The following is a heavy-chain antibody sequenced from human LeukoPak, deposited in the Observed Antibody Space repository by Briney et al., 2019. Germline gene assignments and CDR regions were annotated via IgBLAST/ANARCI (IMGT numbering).Heavy chain of an antibody. J-gene: IGHJ6*03. CDR1: GFTFGSYW. V-gene: IGHV3-7*01. CDR3: ARVPAADYYYYYHVDV. Sequence: GGSPRLSCAASGFTFGSYWMSWVRQTPGKGLEWVANIKQDGGEKYYVDSVKGRFTISRENAENSLFLQMNSLRAEDTAVYYCARVPAADYYYYYHVDVWGKGTTVTVSS. CDR2: IKQDGGEK. D-gene: IGHD2-2*01.